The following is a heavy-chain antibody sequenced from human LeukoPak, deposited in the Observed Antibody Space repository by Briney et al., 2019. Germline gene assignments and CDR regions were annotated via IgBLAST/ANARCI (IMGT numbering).Heavy chain of an antibody. D-gene: IGHD5-12*01. CDR2: ISYDGSKK. Sequence: PGGSLRLSCAASGFTFSNYAMHWVRQAPGKGLEWVAVISYDGSKKDYADSVKGRFTISRDNAKNSLYLQMNSLRAEDTAVYYCARGIYSGYDSWGQGTLVTVSS. CDR1: GFTFSNYA. J-gene: IGHJ5*02. CDR3: ARGIYSGYDS. V-gene: IGHV3-30*04.